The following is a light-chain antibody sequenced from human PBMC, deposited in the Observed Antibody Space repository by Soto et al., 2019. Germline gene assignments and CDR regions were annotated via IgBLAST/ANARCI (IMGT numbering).Light chain of an antibody. V-gene: IGKV1-5*01. CDR1: QSVSTR. CDR2: GAS. J-gene: IGKJ1*01. Sequence: DISMSNSPSTLCGSVGDRFTITCRASQSVSTRLAWYQQKPGKAPKLLIYGASSLESGVPSRFSGSGSGTEFTLTISSLQPDDFATYYCQQYNSYHPGSTFGQGSKVDIK. CDR3: QQYNSYHPGST.